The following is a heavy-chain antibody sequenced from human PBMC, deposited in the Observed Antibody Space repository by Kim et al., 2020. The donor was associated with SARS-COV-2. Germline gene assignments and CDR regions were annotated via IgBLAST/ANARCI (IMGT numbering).Heavy chain of an antibody. CDR1: GFTLGNYW. CDR3: ARGGGDGYNFDC. J-gene: IGHJ5*01. CDR2: IKQDGSEK. Sequence: GGSLRLSCAASGFTLGNYWLTWVRQAPGKGLEWVANIKQDGSEKYYVDSVKGRFTISRDNAKNSLYLQMSGLRVEDTAVYYCARGGGDGYNFDCWGQGTLVTVSS. V-gene: IGHV3-7*03. D-gene: IGHD5-18*01.